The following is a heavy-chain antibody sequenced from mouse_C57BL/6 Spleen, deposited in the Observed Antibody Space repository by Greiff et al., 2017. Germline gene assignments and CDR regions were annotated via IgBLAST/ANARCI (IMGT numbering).Heavy chain of an antibody. CDR1: GFNIKDYY. Sequence: VQLQQSGAELVRPGASVKLSCTASGFNIKDYYMHWVKQRPEQGLEWIGRIDPEDGATEYAPQFQGKATMTADTSSNTPYLQHSSLTSEDTAVYYCNYGSSYWYFDVWGTGTTVTVSS. J-gene: IGHJ1*03. V-gene: IGHV14-1*01. CDR2: IDPEDGAT. D-gene: IGHD1-1*01. CDR3: NYGSSYWYFDV.